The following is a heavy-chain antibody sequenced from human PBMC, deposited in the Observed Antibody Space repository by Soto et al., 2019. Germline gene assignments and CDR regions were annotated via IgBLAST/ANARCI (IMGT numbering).Heavy chain of an antibody. V-gene: IGHV3-48*03. CDR3: ASPWGSFDY. CDR2: IDYSGETI. J-gene: IGHJ4*02. D-gene: IGHD7-27*01. CDR1: GFTFSSYE. Sequence: PGGSLRLSCAASGFTFSSYEMNWVRQAPGKGLEWISYIDYSGETIYYADSVKGRFTISRDNAQNSLYLQMNSLRAEDTAVYYCASPWGSFDYWGQGTLVTVSS.